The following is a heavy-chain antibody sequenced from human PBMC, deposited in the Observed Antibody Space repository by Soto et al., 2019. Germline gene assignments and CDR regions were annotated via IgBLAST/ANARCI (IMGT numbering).Heavy chain of an antibody. V-gene: IGHV4-31*03. Sequence: SETRGLTCTVSGGSISSGGYYWSWIRQHPGTGREWIGYIYYSGSTYYNPSLKSRVTLSVDTSKNQFSPKLSSVTAADTAVYYCARERDDSSGPVKWGQGTLVTVSS. CDR1: GGSISSGGYY. D-gene: IGHD3-22*01. CDR3: ARERDDSSGPVK. J-gene: IGHJ4*02. CDR2: IYYSGST.